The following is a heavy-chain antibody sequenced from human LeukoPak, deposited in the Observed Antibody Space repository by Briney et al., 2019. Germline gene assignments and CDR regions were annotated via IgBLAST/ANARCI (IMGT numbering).Heavy chain of an antibody. CDR1: GGSISSYY. J-gene: IGHJ5*02. CDR2: IYTSGST. V-gene: IGHV4-4*07. D-gene: IGHD2-8*01. CDR3: AGRGILYNGDWFDP. Sequence: SETLSLTCTVSGGSISSYYWSWIRQPAGKGLEWIGRIYTSGSTNYNPSLKSRVTMSVDTSKNQFSLKLSSVTAADTAVYYCAGRGILYNGDWFDPWGQGTLVTVSS.